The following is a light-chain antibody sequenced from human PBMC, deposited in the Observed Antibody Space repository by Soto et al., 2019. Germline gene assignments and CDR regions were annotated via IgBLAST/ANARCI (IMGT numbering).Light chain of an antibody. V-gene: IGKV1-8*01. CDR3: QQYYSYPLT. CDR2: AAS. CDR1: QGISSY. J-gene: IGKJ1*01. Sequence: AIRMTQSPSSLSASTGDRVTITCRASQGISSYLAWYQQKPGKAPKLLIYAASTLQIGVPSRFSGSGSGTDFTLTISCLQSEDFATYYCQQYYSYPLTFGQGTKVEIK.